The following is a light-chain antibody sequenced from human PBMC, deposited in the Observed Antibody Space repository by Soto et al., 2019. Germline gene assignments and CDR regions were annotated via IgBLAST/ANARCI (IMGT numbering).Light chain of an antibody. CDR1: QGISTA. CDR3: QLHKSYPHT. CDR2: KAS. J-gene: IGKJ2*01. Sequence: DIQMTQSPSSVSASVGDRVTITCRANQGISTALAWYQQKPGKAPKLLIYKASSLDIGDPSRFSGSGSGTGFPLTIISRQPDDFATYYCQLHKSYPHTVRQGTKVDLK. V-gene: IGKV1-5*03.